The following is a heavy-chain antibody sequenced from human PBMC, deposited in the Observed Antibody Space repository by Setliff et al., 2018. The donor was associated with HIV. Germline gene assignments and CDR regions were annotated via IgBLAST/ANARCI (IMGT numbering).Heavy chain of an antibody. V-gene: IGHV4-38-2*01. CDR2: IYYNGNI. CDR3: VRHLSEMAMVDH. Sequence: PSETLSLTCAVSGNSIGSGYHWGWIRQPPGKGLEWIASIYYNGNIYYNPSLKSRVTITMDTSKNQFSLKLSSVTAADTAVYSCVRHLSEMAMVDHWGQGTRVTVSS. J-gene: IGHJ4*02. CDR1: GNSIGSGYH.